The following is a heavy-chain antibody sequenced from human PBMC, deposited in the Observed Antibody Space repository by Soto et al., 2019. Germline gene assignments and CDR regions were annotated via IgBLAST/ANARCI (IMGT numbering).Heavy chain of an antibody. V-gene: IGHV3-33*01. CDR2: IWYDGSNK. CDR3: ARGVASSSSAPGDY. Sequence: QVQLVESGGGVVQPGRSLRLSCAASGFTFSSYGRHWVRQAPGKGLEWVAVIWYDGSNKYYADSVKGRFTISRDNSKNTLYLQMNSLRAEDTAVYYCARGVASSSSAPGDYWGQGTLVTVSS. J-gene: IGHJ4*02. CDR1: GFTFSSYG. D-gene: IGHD6-6*01.